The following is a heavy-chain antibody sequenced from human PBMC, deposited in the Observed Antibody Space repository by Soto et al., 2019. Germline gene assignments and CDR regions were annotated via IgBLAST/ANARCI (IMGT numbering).Heavy chain of an antibody. J-gene: IGHJ4*02. D-gene: IGHD3-16*02. CDR3: ARESSYTSY. V-gene: IGHV3-7*03. CDR2: IKQDGSEK. Sequence: GLSLRSSCVASGFSFSSYWMSWVRQAPGKGLEWVANIKQDGSEKYYVGSVKGRFTISRDNVKNSLYLQMASLRAEDPAVYYCARESSYTSYWGQGTLVTVSS. CDR1: GFSFSSYW.